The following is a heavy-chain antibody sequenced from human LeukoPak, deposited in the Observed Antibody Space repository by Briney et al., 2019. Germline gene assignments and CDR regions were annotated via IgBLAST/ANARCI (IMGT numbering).Heavy chain of an antibody. D-gene: IGHD6-19*01. CDR3: ARDAVAGPYYYYGMDV. Sequence: PSETLSLTCTVSGGSISSGSYYWSWIRQPAGTGLEWIGRIYTSGSTNYNPSLKSRVTISVDTSKNQFSLKLSSVTAADTAVYYCARDAVAGPYYYYGMDVLGQGTTVTVSS. V-gene: IGHV4-61*02. J-gene: IGHJ6*02. CDR1: GGSISSGSYY. CDR2: IYTSGST.